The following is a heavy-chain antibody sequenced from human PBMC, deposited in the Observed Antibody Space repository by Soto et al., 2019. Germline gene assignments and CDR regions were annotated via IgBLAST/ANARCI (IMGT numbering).Heavy chain of an antibody. D-gene: IGHD6-13*01. V-gene: IGHV4-59*01. CDR2: IYYSGST. CDR1: GGSISSYY. Sequence: SETLSLTCTVSGGSISSYYWSWIRQPPGKGLEWIGYIYYSGSTNYNPSLKSRVTISVDTSNNQFSLKLSSVTAADTAVYYCARARWGSSWYGDFDYWGQGTLVTVSS. CDR3: ARARWGSSWYGDFDY. J-gene: IGHJ4*02.